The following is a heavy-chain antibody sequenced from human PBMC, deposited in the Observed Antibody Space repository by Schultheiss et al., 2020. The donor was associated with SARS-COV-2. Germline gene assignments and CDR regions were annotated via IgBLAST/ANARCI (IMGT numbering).Heavy chain of an antibody. J-gene: IGHJ5*02. CDR2: MNPNSGNT. CDR3: ARLAGVNWFDP. CDR1: GGTFSSYA. Sequence: ASVKVSCKASGGTFSSYAISWVRQAPGQGLEWMGWMNPNSGNTGYAQKFQGRVTMTRNTSISTAYMELRSLRSDDTAVYYCARLAGVNWFDPWGQGTLVTVSS. V-gene: IGHV1-8*02. D-gene: IGHD7-27*01.